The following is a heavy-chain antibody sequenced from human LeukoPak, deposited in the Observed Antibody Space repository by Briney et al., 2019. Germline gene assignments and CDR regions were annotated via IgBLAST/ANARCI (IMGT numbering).Heavy chain of an antibody. Sequence: SETLSLTCAVYGGSFSGYYWSWIRRPPGKGLEWIGSLYHSGSTFYNPSLKNRVSISVGTSKNQFSLKLSSVTAADTAVYYCASPRDIVVVVAATAGYFDLWGRGTLVTVSS. CDR3: ASPRDIVVVVAATAGYFDL. J-gene: IGHJ2*01. D-gene: IGHD2-15*01. CDR2: LYHSGST. CDR1: GGSFSGYY. V-gene: IGHV4-34*01.